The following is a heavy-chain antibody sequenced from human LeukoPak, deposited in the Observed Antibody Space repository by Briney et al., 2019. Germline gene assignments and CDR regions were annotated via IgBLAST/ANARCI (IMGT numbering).Heavy chain of an antibody. CDR3: ASLGAVAGTRAGVY. J-gene: IGHJ4*02. CDR1: GFTFSSYG. D-gene: IGHD6-19*01. V-gene: IGHV3-30*02. Sequence: GGSLRLSCAASGFTFSSYGMHWVRQAPGKGLEWVAVIWYDGSNKYYADSVKGRFTISRDNSKNTLYLQMNSLRAEDTAVYYCASLGAVAGTRAGVYWGQGTLVTVSS. CDR2: IWYDGSNK.